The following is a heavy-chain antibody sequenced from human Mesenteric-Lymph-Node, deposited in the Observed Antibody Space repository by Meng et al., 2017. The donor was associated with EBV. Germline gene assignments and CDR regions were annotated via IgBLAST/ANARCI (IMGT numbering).Heavy chain of an antibody. D-gene: IGHD1-1*01. J-gene: IGHJ4*02. CDR1: GGTFSSYA. V-gene: IGHV1-69*06. Sequence: QVLPGQGGARVKKPGSPVNVSCKASGGTFSSYAISWVRQAPGQGLEWMGGIIPIFGTANYAQKFQGRVTITADKSTSTAYMELSSLRSEDTAVYYCARDRGLERNDGIDYWGQGTLVTVSS. CDR3: ARDRGLERNDGIDY. CDR2: IIPIFGTA.